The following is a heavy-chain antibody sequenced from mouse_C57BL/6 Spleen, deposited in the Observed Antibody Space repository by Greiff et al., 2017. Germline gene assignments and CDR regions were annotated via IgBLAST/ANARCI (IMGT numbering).Heavy chain of an antibody. Sequence: QVQLKQSGAELVRPGASVTLSCKASGYTFTDYEMHWVKQTPVHGLEWIGAIDPETGGTAYNQKFKGKAILTADKSSSTAYMELHSLTSDDTAVYYGTRGGDYYGSSYYWYFDVGGTGTTVTVSS. CDR3: TRGGDYYGSSYYWYFDV. J-gene: IGHJ1*03. CDR2: IDPETGGT. D-gene: IGHD1-1*01. V-gene: IGHV1-15*01. CDR1: GYTFTDYE.